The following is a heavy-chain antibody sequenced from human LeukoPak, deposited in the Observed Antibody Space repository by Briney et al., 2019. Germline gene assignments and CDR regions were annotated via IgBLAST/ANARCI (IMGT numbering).Heavy chain of an antibody. CDR2: IKQDGSEK. CDR1: GFTFSSHW. V-gene: IGHV3-7*01. D-gene: IGHD5-12*01. Sequence: GGSLRLSCAASGFTFSSHWMSWFRQASRRGLEWVANIKQDGSEKYYVDSVKGRFTISRDNAKNSLYLQMNSLRAEDTAVYYCARGLRDDAFDIWGQGTMVTVSS. CDR3: ARGLRDDAFDI. J-gene: IGHJ3*02.